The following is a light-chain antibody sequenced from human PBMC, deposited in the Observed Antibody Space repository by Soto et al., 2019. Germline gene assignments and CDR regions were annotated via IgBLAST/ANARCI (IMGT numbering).Light chain of an antibody. Sequence: DIVMTQSPDSLAVSLGERATINCKSSQSVLYSSNNKNYLAWYQQKPGQPPKLLIYWASTRESGVPDRFSGSGSGTDFTLTISSLLTEGGAVYDCEQYYSTPPTFGHRTKLEIK. CDR3: EQYYSTPPT. CDR2: WAS. J-gene: IGKJ2*01. CDR1: QSVLYSSNNKNY. V-gene: IGKV4-1*01.